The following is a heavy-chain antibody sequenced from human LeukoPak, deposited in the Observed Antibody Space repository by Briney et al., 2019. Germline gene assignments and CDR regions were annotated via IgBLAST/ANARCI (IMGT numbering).Heavy chain of an antibody. D-gene: IGHD3-3*01. J-gene: IGHJ3*02. V-gene: IGHV3-23*01. CDR3: VKGSGYPIDALDI. CDR1: GFTFSSYA. CDR2: ISGSGGST. Sequence: PGGSLRLSCAASGFTFSSYAMSWVRQAPGKGLEWVSAISGSGGSTYYADSVKGRFTISRDNSKNTLYLQMTSLRAEDTALYYCVKGSGYPIDALDIWGQGTMVTVSS.